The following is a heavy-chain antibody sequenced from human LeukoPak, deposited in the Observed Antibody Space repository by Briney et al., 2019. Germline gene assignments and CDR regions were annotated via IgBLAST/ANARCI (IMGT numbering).Heavy chain of an antibody. CDR1: DGSIRTYD. Sequence: SETLSLTCSVSDGSIRTYDWSWVRQPPGKGLEWIGYIDYSGSTNYNPSLKSRVTISVDTSKNQFSLKLSSVTAADTAVYYCARGGRGFDPWGQGTLVTVSS. V-gene: IGHV4-59*08. CDR3: ARGGRGFDP. J-gene: IGHJ5*02. D-gene: IGHD3-16*01. CDR2: IDYSGST.